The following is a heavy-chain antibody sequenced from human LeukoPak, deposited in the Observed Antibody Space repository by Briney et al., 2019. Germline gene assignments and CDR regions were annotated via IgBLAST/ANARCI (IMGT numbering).Heavy chain of an antibody. Sequence: GGSLRLSCAASGFTFSSYSMHWVRQAPGKGLEWVAVIWYDGSNKYYADSVKGRFTTSRDNSKNTLYLQMNSLRAEDTAVYYCARDHGGSGSLDYWGQGTLVTVSS. V-gene: IGHV3-33*01. CDR3: ARDHGGSGSLDY. CDR1: GFTFSSYS. J-gene: IGHJ4*02. CDR2: IWYDGSNK. D-gene: IGHD3-10*01.